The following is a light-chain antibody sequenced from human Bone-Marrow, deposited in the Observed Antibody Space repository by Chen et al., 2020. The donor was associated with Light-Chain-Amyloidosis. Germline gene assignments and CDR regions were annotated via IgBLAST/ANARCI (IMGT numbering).Light chain of an antibody. Sequence: QSALTQPASVSGSPGQSITLPCTGTSSDVGGDNHVSWYPQHPDKAPKLMIYEVTNRPSWVPDRFSGSKSDNTASLTISGLQTEDEADYFCSSYTITNTLVFGSGTRVTVL. CDR2: EVT. J-gene: IGLJ1*01. V-gene: IGLV2-14*01. CDR3: SSYTITNTLV. CDR1: SSDVGGDNH.